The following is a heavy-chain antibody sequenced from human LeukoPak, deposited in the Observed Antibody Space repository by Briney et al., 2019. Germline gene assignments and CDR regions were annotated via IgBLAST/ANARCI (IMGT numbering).Heavy chain of an antibody. CDR1: GYSFTSYW. J-gene: IGHJ4*02. CDR3: ASGTTYYDILTGYYRDY. V-gene: IGHV5-51*01. Sequence: GESLKISCKGSGYSFTSYWIGWVRQMPGKGLEWMGIIYPGDSDTRYSPSFQGQVTISADKSISTAYLQWSSLKASDTAMYYCASGTTYYDILTGYYRDYWGQGTLVTVSS. D-gene: IGHD3-9*01. CDR2: IYPGDSDT.